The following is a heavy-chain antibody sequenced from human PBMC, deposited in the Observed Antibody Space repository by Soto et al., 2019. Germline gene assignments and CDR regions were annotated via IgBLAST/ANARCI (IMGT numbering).Heavy chain of an antibody. V-gene: IGHV3-23*01. D-gene: IGHD2-2*01. CDR2: ISAGGSDT. J-gene: IGHJ4*02. CDR1: GFVFSDYA. Sequence: VGSLRLSCVASGFVFSDYAMSWVRQAPGKGLEWVSAISAGGSDTYYADSVKGRFTVSRVNSESTLYLQMNTLRAEDTAIYYCASVPIWCGSSSCYTEGFDSWGQGTLVTVSS. CDR3: ASVPIWCGSSSCYTEGFDS.